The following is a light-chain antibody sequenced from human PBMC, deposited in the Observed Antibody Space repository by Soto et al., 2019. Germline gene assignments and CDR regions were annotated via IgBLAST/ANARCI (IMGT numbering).Light chain of an antibody. CDR3: QQYNNYPRT. CDR1: QSVSNN. CDR2: GAS. Sequence: EIVMTQSPSTLSVSPGESATLSCRASQSVSNNLTWYQQKPGQPPRLLIYGASTRATGIPARFSGSGSGTEFTLTISSLQSEDFAVYYCQQYNNYPRTFGQGTKV. J-gene: IGKJ1*01. V-gene: IGKV3-15*01.